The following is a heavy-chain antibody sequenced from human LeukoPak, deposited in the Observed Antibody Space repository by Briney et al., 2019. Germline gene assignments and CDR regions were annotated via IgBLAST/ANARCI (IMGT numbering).Heavy chain of an antibody. Sequence: SETLSLTCAVHGGSFSSYYWSRIRQPPGKGLEWIGEINHSGSTNYNPSLKSRVTISVDTSKNQFSLKLSSVTAADTAVYYCARGIGGSYSTHYYYGMDVWGQGTTVTVSS. J-gene: IGHJ6*02. D-gene: IGHD1-26*01. CDR2: INHSGST. V-gene: IGHV4-34*01. CDR3: ARGIGGSYSTHYYYGMDV. CDR1: GGSFSSYY.